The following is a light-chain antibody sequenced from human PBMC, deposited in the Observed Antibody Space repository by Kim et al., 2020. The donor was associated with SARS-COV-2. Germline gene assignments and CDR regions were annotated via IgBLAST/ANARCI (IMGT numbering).Light chain of an antibody. CDR2: NNN. J-gene: IGLJ1*01. V-gene: IGLV1-44*01. Sequence: GQGLTISCSGSRSNIGSNPVDWYQQLPGTAPKLLIYNNNQRPSGVPDRFSGSRSGTSASLAISGLHSEDEADYYCAAWDDSLNVKVFGTGTKVTVL. CDR3: AAWDDSLNVKV. CDR1: RSNIGSNP.